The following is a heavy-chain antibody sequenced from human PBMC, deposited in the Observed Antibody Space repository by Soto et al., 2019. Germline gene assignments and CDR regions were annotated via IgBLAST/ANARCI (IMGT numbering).Heavy chain of an antibody. D-gene: IGHD4-4*01. CDR3: AIYDYTQRIWFDP. Sequence: ASVKVSCKASGGTFSSYTISWVRQAPGQGLEWMGRIIPILGIANYAQKFQGRVTITADKSTSTAYMELSSLRSEDTAVYYCAIYDYTQRIWFDPWAQGTLVPVS. V-gene: IGHV1-69*02. CDR1: GGTFSSYT. CDR2: IIPILGIA. J-gene: IGHJ5*02.